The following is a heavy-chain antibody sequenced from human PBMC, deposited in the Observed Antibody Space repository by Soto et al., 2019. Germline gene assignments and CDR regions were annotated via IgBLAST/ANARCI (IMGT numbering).Heavy chain of an antibody. CDR1: GFTFSMYW. J-gene: IGHJ4*02. V-gene: IGHV3-74*01. D-gene: IGHD1-1*01. CDR3: TRGPRSTSTGTVAF. Sequence: GGSLRLSCAASGFTFSMYWMHWVRQAPGKGPEWVSRINDDGISTNYADSVKGRVTISRDNAKNTLYLQMNALRVEDTAVYYCTRGPRSTSTGTVAFWGQGTLVTVSS. CDR2: INDDGIST.